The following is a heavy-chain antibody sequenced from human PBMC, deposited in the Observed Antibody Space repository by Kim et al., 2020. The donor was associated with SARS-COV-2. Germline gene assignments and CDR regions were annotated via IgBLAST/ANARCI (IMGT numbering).Heavy chain of an antibody. CDR3: AKDYETYYYDSSDSRGDY. J-gene: IGHJ4*02. CDR1: GFTFNSYG. Sequence: GGSLRLSCAASGFTFNSYGMHWVRQAPGKGLEWVALISYDGSNKYYADSVKGRFTISRDNSKNTLYLQVNSLRAEDTAVYYCAKDYETYYYDSSDSRGDYWGQGTLVTVSS. CDR2: ISYDGSNK. D-gene: IGHD3-22*01. V-gene: IGHV3-30*18.